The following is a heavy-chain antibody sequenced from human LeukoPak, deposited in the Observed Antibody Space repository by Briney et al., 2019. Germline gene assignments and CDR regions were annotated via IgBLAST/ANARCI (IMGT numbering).Heavy chain of an antibody. CDR2: ISVYNGNT. CDR3: ARDGPLGGDYLSY. CDR1: GYSFTTYG. V-gene: IGHV1-18*01. D-gene: IGHD4-17*01. J-gene: IGHJ4*02. Sequence: GASVKVSCKASGYSFTTYGFSWVRQAPGQGLEWMGWISVYNGNTHYAQKLQGRVTMTTDTSTSTAYMEVRSLRSDDTAVYYCARDGPLGGDYLSYWGQGTLVTVSS.